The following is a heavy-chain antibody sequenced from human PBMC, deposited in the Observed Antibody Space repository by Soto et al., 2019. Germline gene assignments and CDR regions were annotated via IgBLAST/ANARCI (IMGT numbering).Heavy chain of an antibody. J-gene: IGHJ4*02. D-gene: IGHD3-16*01. V-gene: IGHV3-23*01. CDR1: GFTFNNYA. CDR3: STEYTY. Sequence: GGFLRLSCAASGFTFNNYAMNWVRQAPGKGLEWVATISATGGSTYYADSVKGRFIISRDNTKNSLFLQMNNLRVEDTAIYYCSTEYTYWGLGTLVTVSS. CDR2: ISATGGST.